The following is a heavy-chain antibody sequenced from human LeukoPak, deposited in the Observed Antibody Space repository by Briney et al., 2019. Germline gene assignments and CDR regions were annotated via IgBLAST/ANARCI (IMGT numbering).Heavy chain of an antibody. CDR3: ARGVGSGYTDY. CDR2: ISYSGNT. J-gene: IGHJ4*02. V-gene: IGHV4-59*01. D-gene: IGHD3-22*01. CDR1: GGSISNYY. Sequence: KSSETLSLTCTVSGGSISNYYWTWIRQSPGKGLEWIGFISYSGNTNYNPSLKSRVTISLDTSKNQFSLKLISVTAADTAVYYCARGVGSGYTDYWGQGALVTVSS.